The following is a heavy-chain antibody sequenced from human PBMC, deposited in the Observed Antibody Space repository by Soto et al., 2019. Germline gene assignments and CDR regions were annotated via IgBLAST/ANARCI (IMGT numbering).Heavy chain of an antibody. CDR2: VSAYNGNT. J-gene: IGHJ4*02. D-gene: IGHD5-18*01. CDR3: ARMDTAMFYFDY. Sequence: ASVKVSCKASGYTFTSYGISWVRQAPGQGLEWMGWVSAYNGNTNYAQKLQGRVTMTTDTSTSTAYMELRSLRSGDTAVYYCARMDTAMFYFDYWGQGTLVTVPS. CDR1: GYTFTSYG. V-gene: IGHV1-18*01.